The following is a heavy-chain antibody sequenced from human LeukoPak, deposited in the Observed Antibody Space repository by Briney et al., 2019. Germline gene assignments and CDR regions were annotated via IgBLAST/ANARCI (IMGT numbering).Heavy chain of an antibody. CDR3: ALDRDGYNLYDI. V-gene: IGHV1-69*13. CDR2: IIPIFGTA. J-gene: IGHJ3*02. Sequence: ASVKVSCKASGGTFSSYAISWVRQAPGQGLEWMGGIIPIFGTANYAQKFQGRVTITADESTSTAYMELSSLRSEDTAVYYCALDRDGYNLYDIWXXGTMVTVSS. CDR1: GGTFSSYA. D-gene: IGHD5-24*01.